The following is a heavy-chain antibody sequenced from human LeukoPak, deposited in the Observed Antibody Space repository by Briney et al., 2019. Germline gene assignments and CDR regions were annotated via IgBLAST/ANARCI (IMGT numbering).Heavy chain of an antibody. D-gene: IGHD3-10*01. J-gene: IGHJ4*02. Sequence: GGSLRLSCAASGFTFSNAWMSWVRQAPGKGLEWVGRIKSKTDGGTTDYAAPVKGRFTISRDDSKNTLYLQMNSLKTEDTAVYYCTTDLARLLWFGESQIDYWGQGTLVTVSS. V-gene: IGHV3-15*01. CDR2: IKSKTDGGTT. CDR1: GFTFSNAW. CDR3: TTDLARLLWFGESQIDY.